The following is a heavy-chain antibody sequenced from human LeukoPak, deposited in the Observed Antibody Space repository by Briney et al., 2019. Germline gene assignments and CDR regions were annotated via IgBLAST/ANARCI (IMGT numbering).Heavy chain of an antibody. CDR1: GGSFSGYY. V-gene: IGHV4-34*01. CDR2: INHSGST. CDR3: ARGKAYYGDSKNWFDP. J-gene: IGHJ5*02. D-gene: IGHD4-17*01. Sequence: SETLSLTCAVYGGSFSGYYWSWIRQPPGKGLEWIGEINHSGSTNYNPSLKSRVTISVDTSKNQFSLKLSTVTAADTAVYYCARGKAYYGDSKNWFDPWGQGTLVTVSS.